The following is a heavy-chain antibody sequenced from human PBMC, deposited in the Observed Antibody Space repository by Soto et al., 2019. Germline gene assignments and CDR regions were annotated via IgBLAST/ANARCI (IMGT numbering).Heavy chain of an antibody. J-gene: IGHJ4*02. CDR2: IYYSGST. CDR1: GGSISARHTY. D-gene: IGHD2-15*01. V-gene: IGHV4-61*05. CDR3: ARHEVGGSWHYFDY. Sequence: PSETLSLTCTVSGGSISARHTYCGWIRQPPGKGLEWIGYIYYSGSTNYNPSLKSRVTISVDTSKNQFSLKLSSVTAADTAVYYCARHEVGGSWHYFDYWGQGTLVTVSS.